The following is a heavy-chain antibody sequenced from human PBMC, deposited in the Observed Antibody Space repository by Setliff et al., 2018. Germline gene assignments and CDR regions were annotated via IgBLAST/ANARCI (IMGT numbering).Heavy chain of an antibody. CDR3: VKDPNDVDWEHDAFDI. CDR1: GFTFSRHW. CDR2: INQNGNKK. D-gene: IGHD1-26*01. V-gene: IGHV3-7*03. J-gene: IGHJ3*02. Sequence: GGSLRLSCAASGFTFSRHWMNWVRQAPGKGLEWVANINQNGNKKNYVDSVKGRFTISRDNAKNSLYLQMNSLRAEDTAMYYCVKDPNDVDWEHDAFDIWGQGTMVTVSS.